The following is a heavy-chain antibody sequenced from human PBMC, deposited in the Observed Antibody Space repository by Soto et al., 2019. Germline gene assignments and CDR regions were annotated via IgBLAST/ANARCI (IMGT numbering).Heavy chain of an antibody. D-gene: IGHD3-3*01. CDR2: IYGSGST. V-gene: IGHV4-4*07. Sequence: PSETLSLTCTISGGAIGSHYWTWIRQPAGKGLEWIGRIYGSGSTKYNPSLQSRVTMSLDTSKNQFSLRLESVTAADTAVYYGARGQRFCDWLDPWGQGTLVTGS. CDR1: GGAIGSHY. CDR3: ARGQRFCDWLDP. J-gene: IGHJ5*02.